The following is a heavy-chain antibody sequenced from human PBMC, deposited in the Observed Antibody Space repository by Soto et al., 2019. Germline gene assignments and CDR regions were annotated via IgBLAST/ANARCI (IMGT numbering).Heavy chain of an antibody. CDR3: ARISTHKYENSGYYSPNYYFDS. CDR1: WYSISSGYY. J-gene: IGHJ4*02. V-gene: IGHV4-38-2*01. CDR2: VYHSGRS. D-gene: IGHD3-3*01. Sequence: PSETLSLTCDVSWYSISSGYYWGWIRQPPGKGLEWIGGVYHSGRSQYDPSLKTRVTISVDTSENQFSLKLTSVTAADTAVYYCARISTHKYENSGYYSPNYYFDSWSQGSLVTVSS.